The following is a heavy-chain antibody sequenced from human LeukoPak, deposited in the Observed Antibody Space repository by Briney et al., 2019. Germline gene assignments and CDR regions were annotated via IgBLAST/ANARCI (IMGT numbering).Heavy chain of an antibody. J-gene: IGHJ4*02. CDR3: AKDLRYSYGRDY. D-gene: IGHD5-18*01. Sequence: GGSLRLSCAASGFTFSSYGMSWVRQAPGKGLEWVSAISGSGGSTYYADSVKGRFTISRDNSKNTLYLQMNSLRAEDTAVYYCAKDLRYSYGRDYWGQGTLVTVSS. V-gene: IGHV3-23*01. CDR1: GFTFSSYG. CDR2: ISGSGGST.